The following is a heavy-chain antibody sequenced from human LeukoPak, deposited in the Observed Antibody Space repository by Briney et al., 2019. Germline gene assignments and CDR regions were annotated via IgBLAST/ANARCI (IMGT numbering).Heavy chain of an antibody. Sequence: PSETLSLTCTVSGYSISSGYYWGWIRQPPGKGLEWIGSIYHSGSTNYNPSLKSRVTISVDKSKNQFSLKLSSVTAADTAVYYCARSTGYCSGGSCYHFDYWGQGTLVTVSS. D-gene: IGHD2-15*01. CDR3: ARSTGYCSGGSCYHFDY. CDR1: GYSISSGYY. J-gene: IGHJ4*02. V-gene: IGHV4-38-2*02. CDR2: IYHSGST.